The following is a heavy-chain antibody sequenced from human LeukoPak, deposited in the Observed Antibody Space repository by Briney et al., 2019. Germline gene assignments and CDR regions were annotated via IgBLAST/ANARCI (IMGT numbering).Heavy chain of an antibody. V-gene: IGHV3-48*04. CDR2: ISSTNAI. Sequence: PGGSLRLSCAASGFTFSRYSMNWVRQAPGKGLEWVSYISSTNAIYDADSVKGRFTISRDNAKNSLYLQMNSLRADDTAVYYCARDDNWAFDYWGQGTLVTVSS. D-gene: IGHD1-1*01. J-gene: IGHJ4*02. CDR3: ARDDNWAFDY. CDR1: GFTFSRYS.